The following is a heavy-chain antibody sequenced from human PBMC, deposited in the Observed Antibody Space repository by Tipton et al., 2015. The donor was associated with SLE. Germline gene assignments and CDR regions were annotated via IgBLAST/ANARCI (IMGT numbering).Heavy chain of an antibody. V-gene: IGHV3-53*05. CDR1: ESTINSIY. CDR3: ASRLDGGWYFDY. CDR2: IYRDGTT. Sequence: SLRLSCAASESTINSIYMTWVRQAPGEGLEWVSCIYRDGTTYYRDSVKGRFAISRDNSKNTLYLQMNGLRPEDTAVYYCASRLDGGWYFDYWGQGTLVTVSS. D-gene: IGHD3-16*01. J-gene: IGHJ4*02.